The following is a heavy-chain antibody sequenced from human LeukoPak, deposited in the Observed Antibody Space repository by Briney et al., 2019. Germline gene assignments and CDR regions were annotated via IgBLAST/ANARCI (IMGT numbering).Heavy chain of an antibody. V-gene: IGHV4-4*07. CDR2: IYTSGST. CDR3: ARELMGIAAAHAFDI. Sequence: PSETLSLTCNVSGGSISSYYWSWIRQPAGKGLEWIGRIYTSGSTNYNPSLKSRVTMSVDTSKNQFSLKLSSVTAADTAVYYCARELMGIAAAHAFDIWGQGTMVTVSS. CDR1: GGSISSYY. D-gene: IGHD6-13*01. J-gene: IGHJ3*02.